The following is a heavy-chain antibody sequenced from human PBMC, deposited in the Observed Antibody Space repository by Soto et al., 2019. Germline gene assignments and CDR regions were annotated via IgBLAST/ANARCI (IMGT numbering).Heavy chain of an antibody. J-gene: IGHJ4*02. CDR3: AARRYSFGYDY. CDR2: INPSGGGT. Sequence: GGSLRLSCAASGFTFGSYAMNWVRQAPGKGLEWVSSINPSGGGTYYADSVKGRFTISRDNSKNTLYLQMNSRRAGDSAAYYCAARRYSFGYDYWGQGALVTVSS. V-gene: IGHV3-23*01. CDR1: GFTFGSYA. D-gene: IGHD5-18*01.